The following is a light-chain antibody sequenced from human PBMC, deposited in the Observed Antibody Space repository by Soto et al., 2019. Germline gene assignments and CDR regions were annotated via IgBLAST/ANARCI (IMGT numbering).Light chain of an antibody. Sequence: EIVMTQSPSTLSVSPGERATLSRRASQSVSSSYLAWYQQKPGQAPRLLIYGVSSRATDIPDRFSGSGSGTDFTLTISRLEPADFAVYFCHHYGTSPTFGQGTRLEI. V-gene: IGKV3-20*01. CDR3: HHYGTSPT. CDR1: QSVSSSY. CDR2: GVS. J-gene: IGKJ5*01.